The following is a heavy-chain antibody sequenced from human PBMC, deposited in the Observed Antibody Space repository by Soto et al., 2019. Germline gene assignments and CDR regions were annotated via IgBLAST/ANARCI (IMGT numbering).Heavy chain of an antibody. CDR2: INPKSGGT. V-gene: IGHV1-2*04. D-gene: IGHD2-8*01. Sequence: GASVKVSCKASGYSFTDYHIHWVRQAPGQGLEWLGRINPKSGGTSTAQKFQGWVTMTTDTSISTASMELTRLTSDDTAIYYCARGDSTDCSNGVCSFFYNHDMDVWGQGTTVTISS. CDR1: GYSFTDYH. J-gene: IGHJ6*02. CDR3: ARGDSTDCSNGVCSFFYNHDMDV.